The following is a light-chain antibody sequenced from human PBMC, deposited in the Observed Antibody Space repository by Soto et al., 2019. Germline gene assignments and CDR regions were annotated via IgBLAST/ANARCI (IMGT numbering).Light chain of an antibody. CDR2: KVS. CDR1: QSLVHKDGNTY. CDR3: MQATHSAWT. Sequence: DIVVTQTPLSSPVALGQAASISCRSSQSLVHKDGNTYLSWFHQRPGQPPRLLIYKVSVLFSGVPDRLSGSGAGTDFTLTISRVENEDVGVYYCMQATHSAWTFGQGTNVAIK. J-gene: IGKJ1*01. V-gene: IGKV2-24*01.